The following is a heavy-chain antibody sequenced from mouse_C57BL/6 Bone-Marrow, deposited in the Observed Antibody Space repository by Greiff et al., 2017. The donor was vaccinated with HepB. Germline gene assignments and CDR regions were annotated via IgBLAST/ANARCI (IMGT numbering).Heavy chain of an antibody. D-gene: IGHD2-5*01. Sequence: EVQLVESGPGLAKPSQTLSLTCSVTGYSITSDYWNWVRKFPGNKLEYMGYISYSGSTYYNPSLKSRISITRDTSKNQYYLQLNSVTTEDTATYYCASDRGASNHWYFDVWGTGTPVTVSS. V-gene: IGHV3-8*01. CDR2: ISYSGST. CDR3: ASDRGASNHWYFDV. CDR1: GYSITSDY. J-gene: IGHJ1*03.